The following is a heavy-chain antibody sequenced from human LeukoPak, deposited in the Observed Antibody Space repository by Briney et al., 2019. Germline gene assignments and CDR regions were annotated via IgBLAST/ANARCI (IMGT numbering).Heavy chain of an antibody. CDR2: IKQDGSEK. CDR3: ARGGHRVAAAGHYYYYGMDV. CDR1: GFTFSSYW. V-gene: IGHV3-7*01. Sequence: PGGSLRLSCAASGFTFSSYWMSWVRQAPGKGLEWVANIKQDGSEKYYVDSVKGRFTISRDNAKNSLYLQMNNLRAEDTAVYYCARGGHRVAAAGHYYYYGMDVWGQGTTVTVSS. J-gene: IGHJ6*02. D-gene: IGHD6-13*01.